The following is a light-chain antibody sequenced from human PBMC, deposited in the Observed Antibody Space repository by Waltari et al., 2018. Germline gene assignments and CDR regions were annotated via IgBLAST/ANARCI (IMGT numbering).Light chain of an antibody. Sequence: EIVMTQSPATLSVSPGQRATLSCRASQSVNTNLAWYQHKPGQAPRLLIYGASTMAAGIAARFSCSGSETEFTLTITILQSEDFAVYYCQQSHNWPLTFGGGTKVEFK. J-gene: IGKJ4*01. CDR2: GAS. V-gene: IGKV3-15*01. CDR3: QQSHNWPLT. CDR1: QSVNTN.